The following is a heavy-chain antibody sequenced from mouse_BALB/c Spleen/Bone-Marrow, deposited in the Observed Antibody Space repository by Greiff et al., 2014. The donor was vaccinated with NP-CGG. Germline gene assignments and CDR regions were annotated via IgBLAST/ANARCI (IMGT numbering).Heavy chain of an antibody. CDR2: INSNGDNT. D-gene: IGHD1-2*01. Sequence: EVQVVESGGGLVKLGGSLKLSCAASGFTFTSYYMSWVHQTPEKRLELVAAINSNGDNTYYPDTMKGRFTISRDNAKNTLYLQMSSLKSEDTALFYCARRGISTAEGVGAMDYWGQGTSVTVSS. J-gene: IGHJ4*01. CDR3: ARRGISTAEGVGAMDY. V-gene: IGHV5-6-2*01. CDR1: GFTFTSYY.